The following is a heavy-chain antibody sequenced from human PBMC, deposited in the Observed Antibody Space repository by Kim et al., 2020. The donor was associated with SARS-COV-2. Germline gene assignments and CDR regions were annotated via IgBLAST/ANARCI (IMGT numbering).Heavy chain of an antibody. V-gene: IGHV4-30-2*05. D-gene: IGHD2-2*01. J-gene: IGHJ4*02. CDR3: ARGRQSVVAAAMDVDY. Sequence: SLKSRVTISVDTSKNQFSLKLISVTAADTAVYYCARGRQSVVAAAMDVDYWGKGTLVTVSS.